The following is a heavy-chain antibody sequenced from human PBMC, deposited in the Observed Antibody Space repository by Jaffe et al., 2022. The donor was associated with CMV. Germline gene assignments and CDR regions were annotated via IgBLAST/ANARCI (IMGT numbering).Heavy chain of an antibody. CDR1: ESTFSNYA. V-gene: IGHV1-69*09. CDR3: ARVGGTAEAYYFDY. J-gene: IGHJ4*02. D-gene: IGHD3-16*01. CDR2: IIPILTIA. Sequence: QVQLVQSGAEVKKPGSSVKVSCKTSESTFSNYAINWVRQAPGQGLEWMGRIIPILTIANYAQKFQGRVTITADKSTSTAYMELSSLRSEDTAVYYCARVGGTAEAYYFDYWGQGTLVTVSS.